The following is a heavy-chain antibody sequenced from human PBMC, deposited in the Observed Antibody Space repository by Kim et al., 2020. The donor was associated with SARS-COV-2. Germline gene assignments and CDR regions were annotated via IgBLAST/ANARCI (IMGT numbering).Heavy chain of an antibody. Sequence: ASVKVSCKASGYSFTGYYLHWVRQAPGQGLEWVGRINPKSGGTNYEQSFQGRVTMTRDTSISTAYMELSSLRSDDTAMYYCARDLDIVTTICLHSWGQGTLVTVSS. D-gene: IGHD5-12*01. CDR2: INPKSGGT. J-gene: IGHJ4*02. CDR3: ARDLDIVTTICLHS. V-gene: IGHV1-2*06. CDR1: GYSFTGYY.